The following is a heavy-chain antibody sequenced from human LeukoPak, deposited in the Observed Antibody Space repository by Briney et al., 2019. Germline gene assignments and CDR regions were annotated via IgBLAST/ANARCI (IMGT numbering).Heavy chain of an antibody. D-gene: IGHD6-13*01. CDR2: INHSGST. V-gene: IGHV4-34*01. J-gene: IGHJ4*02. CDR3: ARGYSSSWYGDDY. CDR1: GGSFSGYY. Sequence: SGTLSLTCAVYGGSFSGYYWSWIRQPPGKGLEWIGEINHSGSTNYNPSLKSRVTISVDTSKNQFSLKLSSVTAADTAVYYCARGYSSSWYGDDYWGQGTLVTVSS.